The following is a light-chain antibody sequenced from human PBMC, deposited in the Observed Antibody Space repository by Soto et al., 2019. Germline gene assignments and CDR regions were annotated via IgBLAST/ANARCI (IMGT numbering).Light chain of an antibody. Sequence: EIVLTQSPATLSLSPGERATLSCRASQSISSYLAWYQQKPGQPPRCLIYDSSNRAAGIPARFSGSGYGADFTLTISSLEPEDFAVYYWQHRNNWPPGATFGGGTKVEIK. V-gene: IGKV3-11*01. CDR3: QHRNNWPPGAT. CDR1: QSISSY. CDR2: DSS. J-gene: IGKJ4*01.